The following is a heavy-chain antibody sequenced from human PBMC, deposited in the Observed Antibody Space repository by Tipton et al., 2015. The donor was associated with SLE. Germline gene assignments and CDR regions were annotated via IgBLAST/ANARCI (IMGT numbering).Heavy chain of an antibody. Sequence: LSLPFPFSCGSISSHYWSWIRQPPGKGLEWIGDIYYSGSTNYNPSLKSRVTISVDTSKNQVSLKLSSVTAADTAVYYCAISYTVTGYFDYWGQGTRVTVSS. CDR2: IYYSGST. J-gene: IGHJ4*02. CDR1: CGSISSHY. D-gene: IGHD4-11*01. CDR3: AISYTVTGYFDY. V-gene: IGHV4-59*11.